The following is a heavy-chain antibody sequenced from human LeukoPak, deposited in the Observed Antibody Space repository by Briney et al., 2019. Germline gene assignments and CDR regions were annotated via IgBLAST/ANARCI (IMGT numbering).Heavy chain of an antibody. V-gene: IGHV4-31*03. D-gene: IGHD3-3*01. CDR1: GRSLSSGGYY. CDR2: IYYSGST. Sequence: SEILSLTCTVSGRSLSSGGYYWSWIRQHPGKGLEWIGYIYYSGSTYYNPSLKSRVTISVDTSKNQFSLKLSSVTAADTAVYYCARAGNDFWSGPKYWFDPWGQGTLATVSS. J-gene: IGHJ5*02. CDR3: ARAGNDFWSGPKYWFDP.